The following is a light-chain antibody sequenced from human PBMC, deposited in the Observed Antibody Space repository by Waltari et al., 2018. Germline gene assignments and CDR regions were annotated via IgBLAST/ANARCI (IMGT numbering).Light chain of an antibody. CDR2: GAS. CDR1: QSVGSN. J-gene: IGKJ1*01. CDR3: HQYNYWPLT. V-gene: IGKV3-15*01. Sequence: EIVMTQSPATLSVPPGERATLSCRASQSVGSNLAWFQQKPGQAPRLLIYGASTRASVIPARFSGSGSGTEFILTISSLQSEDFALYYCHQYNYWPLTFGQGTKVEIK.